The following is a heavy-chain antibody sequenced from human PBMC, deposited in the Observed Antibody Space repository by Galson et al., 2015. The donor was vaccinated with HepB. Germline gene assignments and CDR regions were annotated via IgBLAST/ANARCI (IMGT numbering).Heavy chain of an antibody. CDR1: GFTFSSYG. CDR2: IWYDGSNK. J-gene: IGHJ4*02. V-gene: IGHV3-33*08. D-gene: IGHD5-18*01. Sequence: SLRLSCAASGFTFSSYGMHWVRQAPGKGLEWVAVIWYDGSNKYYADSVKGRFTISRDNSKNTLYLQMNSLRAEDTAVYYCARVKVIVDTAMVGPPDYWGQGTLVTVSS. CDR3: ARVKVIVDTAMVGPPDY.